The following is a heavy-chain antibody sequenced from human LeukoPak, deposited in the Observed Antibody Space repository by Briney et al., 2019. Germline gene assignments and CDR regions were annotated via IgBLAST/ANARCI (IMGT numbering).Heavy chain of an antibody. CDR2: IYSGGST. D-gene: IGHD2-15*01. Sequence: GGSLRLSCAASGFTVSSNYMSWVRQAPGKGLEWVSVIYSGGSTYYAGSVKGRFTISRDNSKNTLYLQMNSLRAEDTAVYYCATEDTYGYFDYWGQGTLVTVSS. V-gene: IGHV3-66*01. CDR3: ATEDTYGYFDY. J-gene: IGHJ4*02. CDR1: GFTVSSNY.